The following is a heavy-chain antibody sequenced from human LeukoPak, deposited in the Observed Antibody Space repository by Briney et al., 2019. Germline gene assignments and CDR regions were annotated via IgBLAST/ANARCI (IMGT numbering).Heavy chain of an antibody. CDR1: GYTFTSYY. CDR3: ATGYCSGGSCYYSNWFDP. J-gene: IGHJ5*02. V-gene: IGHV1-46*01. Sequence: GASVKVSCKASGYTFTSYYMHWVRQAPGQGLEWMGIINPSGGSTSYAQKFQGRVTMTEDTSTDTAYMELSSLRSEDTAVYYCATGYCSGGSCYYSNWFDPWGQGTLVTVSS. CDR2: INPSGGST. D-gene: IGHD2-15*01.